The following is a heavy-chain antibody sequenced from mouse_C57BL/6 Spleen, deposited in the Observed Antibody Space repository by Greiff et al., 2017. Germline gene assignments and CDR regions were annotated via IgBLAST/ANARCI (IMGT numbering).Heavy chain of an antibody. CDR3: VRPYYYGSSDAMDY. V-gene: IGHV10-1*01. CDR2: IRSKSNNYAT. D-gene: IGHD1-1*01. CDR1: GFSFNTYA. J-gene: IGHJ4*01. Sequence: EVQLVESGGGLVQPNGSLKLSCAASGFSFNTYAMNWVRQAPGKGLEWVARIRSKSNNYATYYADSVKDRFTISRDDSESMLYLQMNNLKTEDTAMYYGVRPYYYGSSDAMDYWGQGTSVTVAS.